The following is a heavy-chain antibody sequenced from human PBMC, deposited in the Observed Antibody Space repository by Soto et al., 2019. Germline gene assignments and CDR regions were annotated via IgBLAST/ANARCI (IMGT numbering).Heavy chain of an antibody. CDR2: KTPTSGNT. V-gene: IGHV1-8*02. CDR3: ARNLYNTGDFDH. Sequence: QVQLMQSGAEVRKPGASVKVSCKASGYTFTDYDINWVRQATGQGLEGLGWKTPTSGNTGYAQKFQGRVTMTRDTSRSTAYMELSSLTSEDTAVYYCARNLYNTGDFDHWGQGTLVTVSS. D-gene: IGHD3-16*01. CDR1: GYTFTDYD. J-gene: IGHJ4*02.